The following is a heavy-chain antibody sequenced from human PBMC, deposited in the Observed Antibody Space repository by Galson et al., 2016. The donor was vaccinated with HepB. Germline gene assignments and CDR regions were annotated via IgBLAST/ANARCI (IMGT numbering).Heavy chain of an antibody. CDR2: MSYDGSTK. CDR1: GFTVNSYG. V-gene: IGHV3-30*03. D-gene: IGHD3-3*01. CDR3: AREVNRDDFWSGYSLSYYGMDV. J-gene: IGHJ6*02. Sequence: SLRLSCAASGFTVNSYGVHWVRQTPGKRLEWMAVMSYDGSTKKYADSVKGRFTISRDNSKNTVYLQMNRLRPEDTAVYYCAREVNRDDFWSGYSLSYYGMDVWGQGTAVTVPS.